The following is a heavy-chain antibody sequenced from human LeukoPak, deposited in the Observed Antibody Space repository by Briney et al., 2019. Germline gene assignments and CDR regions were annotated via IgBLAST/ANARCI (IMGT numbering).Heavy chain of an antibody. CDR2: IYYSGST. D-gene: IGHD3-22*01. Sequence: PSETLSLTCTVSGGSISSYYWSWIRQPPGKGLEWIGYIYYSGSTNYNPSLKGRVTISVDTSKSQFSLKLSSVTAADTAVYYCARAKGQYYYDSSGYQLGNWFDPWGQGTLVTVSS. V-gene: IGHV4-59*01. CDR3: ARAKGQYYYDSSGYQLGNWFDP. CDR1: GGSISSYY. J-gene: IGHJ5*02.